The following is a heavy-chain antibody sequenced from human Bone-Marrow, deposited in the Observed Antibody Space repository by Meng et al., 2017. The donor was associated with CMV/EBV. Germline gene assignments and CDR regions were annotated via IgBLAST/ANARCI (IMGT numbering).Heavy chain of an antibody. D-gene: IGHD3-16*01. J-gene: IGHJ4*02. Sequence: GESLKISCAASGFTFSSYWMHWVRQAPGKGLEWVSVIYSGGSSTYYADSVKGRFTISRDNSKNTLYMQMNSLRAEDTAVYYCAKDRGAGGDFDYCGQGTLVTVSS. CDR1: GFTFSSYW. CDR3: AKDRGAGGDFDY. V-gene: IGHV3-23*03. CDR2: IYSGGSST.